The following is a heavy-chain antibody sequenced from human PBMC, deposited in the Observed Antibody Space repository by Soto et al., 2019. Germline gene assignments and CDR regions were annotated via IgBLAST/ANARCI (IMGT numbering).Heavy chain of an antibody. CDR3: GKDIESVTRGCTLQY. CDR2: ISWNSGGI. D-gene: IGHD4-17*01. CDR1: GFTFDDYA. V-gene: IGHV3-9*01. Sequence: EVQLVESGGGLVQPGRSLRLSCAASGFTFDDYAMHWVRQAPGKGLEWVSGISWNSGGIGYAESVKGRFTISRDNAKNSLYLQMNSLRAEDTALYYCGKDIESVTRGCTLQYWGQGTLVTVSS. J-gene: IGHJ4*02.